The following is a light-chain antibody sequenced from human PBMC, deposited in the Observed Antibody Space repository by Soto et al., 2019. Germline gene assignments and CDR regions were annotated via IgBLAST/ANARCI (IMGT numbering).Light chain of an antibody. V-gene: IGKV3-11*01. CDR3: QRRANWPLT. CDR1: QSVSSY. CDR2: DAS. J-gene: IGKJ4*01. Sequence: VLTQSPATQSLSPGERTTLSCRASQSVSSYLAWYQQRPGQAPRLLIDDASNRATGVPARFSGSGSGTDFTLTISSLEPEDFAVYYCQRRANWPLTFGGGTKLEIK.